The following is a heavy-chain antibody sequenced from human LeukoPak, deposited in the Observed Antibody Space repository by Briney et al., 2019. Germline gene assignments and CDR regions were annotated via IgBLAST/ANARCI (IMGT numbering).Heavy chain of an antibody. CDR2: FDPEDGET. Sequence: EASVKVSCKVSGYTLTELTMHWVRQAPGKGLEWMGGFDPEDGETIYAQKFQGRVTMTEDTSTDTAYMELSSLRSEDTAVYYCATDQTLGAFDIWGQGTMVTVSS. CDR1: GYTLTELT. D-gene: IGHD3-16*01. CDR3: ATDQTLGAFDI. J-gene: IGHJ3*02. V-gene: IGHV1-24*01.